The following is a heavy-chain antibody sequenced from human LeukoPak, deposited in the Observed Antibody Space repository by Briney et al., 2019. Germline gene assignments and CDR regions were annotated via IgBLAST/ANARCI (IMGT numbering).Heavy chain of an antibody. J-gene: IGHJ2*01. D-gene: IGHD2-21*02. CDR3: ARDLYCGGDCSLGYFDL. CDR1: GFSFSTYS. CDR2: ISSSSSYI. V-gene: IGHV3-21*06. Sequence: GGSLRLSCAASGFSFSTYSMNWVRQAPGKGLEWVASISSSSSYIYYGDSVKGRFTISRDNAKNSLYLQMNSLRAEDTAVYYCARDLYCGGDCSLGYFDLWGRGTLVTVSS.